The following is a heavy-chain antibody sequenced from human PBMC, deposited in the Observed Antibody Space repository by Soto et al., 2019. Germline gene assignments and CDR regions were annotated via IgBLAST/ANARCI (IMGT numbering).Heavy chain of an antibody. CDR2: ISWNSGTI. CDR1: GFSFDDYA. J-gene: IGHJ6*02. CDR3: AKSTGGTANGMGV. D-gene: IGHD2-8*02. Sequence: SLRLSCAASGFSFDDYAMHWVRQAPGKGLEWVSGISWNSGTIGYADSVKGRFTISRDNAKNSLYLQMNGLRAEDTALYYCAKSTGGTANGMGVWGQGTTVTVSS. V-gene: IGHV3-9*01.